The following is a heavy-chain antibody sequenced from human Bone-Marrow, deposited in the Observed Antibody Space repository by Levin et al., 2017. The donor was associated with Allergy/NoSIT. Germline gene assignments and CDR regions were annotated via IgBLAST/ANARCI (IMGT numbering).Heavy chain of an antibody. CDR2: IHTSGST. Sequence: KPSETLSLTCTVSGGSISSGNYFWSWIRQPAGKGLEWIGRIHTSGSTNYNPSLKSRVTISLDTSKNQFSLNLNSVTAADTAVYFCVRDGTTSRYGPDNWGQGTLVTVSS. CDR1: GGSISSGNYF. D-gene: IGHD2-2*01. CDR3: VRDGTTSRYGPDN. V-gene: IGHV4-61*02. J-gene: IGHJ4*02.